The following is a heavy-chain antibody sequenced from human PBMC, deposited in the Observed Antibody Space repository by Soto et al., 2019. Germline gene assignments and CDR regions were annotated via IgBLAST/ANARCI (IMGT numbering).Heavy chain of an antibody. CDR1: GGTFSSYD. CDR2: IIPIFGTA. D-gene: IGHD5-12*01. J-gene: IGHJ4*02. CDR3: ARALVATNAFDY. V-gene: IGHV1-69*12. Sequence: QVQLVQSGAEVKKPGSSVKVSCKASGGTFSSYDISWVRQAPGQGLEWMGGIIPIFGTANYAQKFQGRVTITADESTSTAYKELSSLRSEDTAVYYCARALVATNAFDYWGQGTLVTVSS.